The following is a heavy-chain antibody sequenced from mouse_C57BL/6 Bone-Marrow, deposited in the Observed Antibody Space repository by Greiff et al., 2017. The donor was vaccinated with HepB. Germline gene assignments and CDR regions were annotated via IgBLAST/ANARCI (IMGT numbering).Heavy chain of an antibody. CDR2: LWSGGST. V-gene: IGHV2-2*01. D-gene: IGHD2-3*01. CDR1: GFSLTSYG. J-gene: IGHJ4*01. Sequence: QVQLKQSGPGLVQPSQSLSITCTVSGFSLTSYGVHWVRQSPGKGLEWLGVLWSGGSTDYNAAFISRLSISKDNSKSQVFFKMNSLQADDTAIYYCARKGGSYDGYYDYAMDYWGQGTSVTVSS. CDR3: ARKGGSYDGYYDYAMDY.